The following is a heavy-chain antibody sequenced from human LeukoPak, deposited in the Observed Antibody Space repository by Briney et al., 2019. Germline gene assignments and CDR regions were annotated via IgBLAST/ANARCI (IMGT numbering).Heavy chain of an antibody. J-gene: IGHJ4*02. Sequence: GGSLTLSCAASGFTFSSYAMTWVRQAPGKGLECVSSIGGSDGTTSYADSVKGRFTVSRDNSKNTLYLQMNSLRAEDRGVYYCASPPFSSSWYDLGYWGKGTLVSVSS. V-gene: IGHV3-23*01. CDR3: ASPPFSSSWYDLGY. CDR2: IGGSDGTT. D-gene: IGHD6-13*01. CDR1: GFTFSSYA.